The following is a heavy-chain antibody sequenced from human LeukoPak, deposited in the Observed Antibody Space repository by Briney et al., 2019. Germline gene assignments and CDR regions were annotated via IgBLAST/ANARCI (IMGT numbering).Heavy chain of an antibody. J-gene: IGHJ4*02. CDR1: GRSLSGYY. CDR3: ARIDYRTYYYGSGSYSPFDY. Sequence: SETLSLTCAVYGRSLSGYYWSWIRQPPGKGLEWIWEINHSGSTNYNPSLKSRITISVDTSKNQFSLKLSSVTAADTAVYYCARIDYRTYYYGSGSYSPFDYWGQGTLVTVSS. V-gene: IGHV4-34*01. D-gene: IGHD3-10*01. CDR2: INHSGST.